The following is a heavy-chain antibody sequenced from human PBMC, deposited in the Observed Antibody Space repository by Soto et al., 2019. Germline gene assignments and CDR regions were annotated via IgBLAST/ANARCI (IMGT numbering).Heavy chain of an antibody. CDR2: IYYSGST. V-gene: IGHV4-39*01. Sequence: SDTLSLTCTVSGGSISSSSYYWGWILQPPGKGLEWIGSIYYSGSTYYNPSLKSRVTISVDTSKNQFSLKLSSVTAADTAVYYCVRYYCDLNPYYFDYWGQGTLVTVSS. CDR1: GGSISSSSYY. CDR3: VRYYCDLNPYYFDY. D-gene: IGHD4-17*01. J-gene: IGHJ4*02.